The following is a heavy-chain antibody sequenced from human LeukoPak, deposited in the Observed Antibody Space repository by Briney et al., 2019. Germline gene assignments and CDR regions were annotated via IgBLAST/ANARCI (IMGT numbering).Heavy chain of an antibody. Sequence: GSVKVSCKASGYTFTGYYMHWVRQAPGQGLEWMGWINPNSGGTNYAQKFQGRVTMTRDTSISTAYMELSRLRSDDTAVYYCARDSIAVAGISFDYWGQGTLVTVSS. J-gene: IGHJ4*02. CDR2: INPNSGGT. CDR3: ARDSIAVAGISFDY. V-gene: IGHV1-2*02. D-gene: IGHD6-19*01. CDR1: GYTFTGYY.